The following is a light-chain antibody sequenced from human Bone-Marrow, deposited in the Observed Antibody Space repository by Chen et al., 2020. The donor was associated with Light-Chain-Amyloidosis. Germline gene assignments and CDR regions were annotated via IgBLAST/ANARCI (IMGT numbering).Light chain of an antibody. CDR3: QVWDRSSDRPV. J-gene: IGLJ3*02. V-gene: IGLV3-21*02. CDR1: NIGSTS. CDR2: EDS. Sequence: SYVLTQPSSVSVAPGQTATIACGGNNIGSTSVHWYQQTPGQAPLLVVYEDSDRPSGIPERLAGSNLWNTATLTIGGVEAGDEADYSCQVWDRSSDRPVFGGGTKLTVL.